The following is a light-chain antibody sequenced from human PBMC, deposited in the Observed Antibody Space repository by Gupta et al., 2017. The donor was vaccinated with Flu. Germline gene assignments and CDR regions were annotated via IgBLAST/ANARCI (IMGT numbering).Light chain of an antibody. V-gene: IGLV1-40*01. CDR3: QSYDNSLSGYV. Sequence: NIGAPYDVHWYQQLPGTAPKLLMFGDNIRPSGVPDRFSDSKSGTSASLAITGLQAEDEAGYYCQSYDNSLSGYVIGTVTKVTVL. CDR2: GDN. CDR1: NIGAPYD. J-gene: IGLJ1*01.